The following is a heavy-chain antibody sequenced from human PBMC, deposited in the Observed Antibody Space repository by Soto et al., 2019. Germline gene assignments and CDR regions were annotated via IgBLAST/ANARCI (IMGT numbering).Heavy chain of an antibody. V-gene: IGHV3-21*06. Sequence: GGSLRLSCAASGFTFTRYSVNWVRQAPGEGLEWVSSISSTTNYIYYGDSMKGRFTISRDNAKNSLYLEMNSLRAEDTAVYYCARESEDLTSNFDYWGQGTLVTVSS. CDR1: GFTFTRYS. CDR3: ARESEDLTSNFDY. J-gene: IGHJ4*02. CDR2: ISSTTNYI.